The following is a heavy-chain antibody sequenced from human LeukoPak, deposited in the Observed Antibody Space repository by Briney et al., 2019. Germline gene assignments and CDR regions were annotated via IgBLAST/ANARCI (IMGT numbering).Heavy chain of an antibody. D-gene: IGHD3-10*02. Sequence: PGGPLRLSCTPSGFTFSSYEMIWLREATGKGLEWVSYISSSGSTIYYADSEKGRFTISRDNAKNSLYLQMKSLRAEDTAVYYCAELGITMIGGVWGKGATVTISS. CDR2: ISSSGSTI. CDR3: AELGITMIGGV. V-gene: IGHV3-48*03. J-gene: IGHJ6*04. CDR1: GFTFSSYE.